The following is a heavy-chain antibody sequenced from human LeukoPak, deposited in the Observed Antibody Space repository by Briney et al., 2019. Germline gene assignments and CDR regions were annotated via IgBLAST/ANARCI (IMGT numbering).Heavy chain of an antibody. Sequence: ASVKVSCKASGYTFTSYYMHWVRQAPGQGLEWMGIINPSGGSTSYAQKFQGRVTMTRDTSTSTVYMELSSLRSEDTAAYYRARRAVRLPYSDYWGQGTLVTVSS. D-gene: IGHD2-15*01. V-gene: IGHV1-46*01. CDR3: ARRAVRLPYSDY. CDR1: GYTFTSYY. CDR2: INPSGGST. J-gene: IGHJ4*02.